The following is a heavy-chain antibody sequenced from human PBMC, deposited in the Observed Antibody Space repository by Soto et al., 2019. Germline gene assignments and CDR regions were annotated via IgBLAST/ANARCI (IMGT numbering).Heavy chain of an antibody. D-gene: IGHD4-17*01. V-gene: IGHV4-39*01. CDR1: GGSISSSSYY. Sequence: SETLSLTCTVSGGSISSSSYYWGWIRQPPGKGLEWIGSIYYSGSTYYNPSLKSRVTISVDTSKNQFSLKLSSVTAADTAVYYCARVGAYGDKNDYWGQGTLVTVSS. J-gene: IGHJ4*02. CDR2: IYYSGST. CDR3: ARVGAYGDKNDY.